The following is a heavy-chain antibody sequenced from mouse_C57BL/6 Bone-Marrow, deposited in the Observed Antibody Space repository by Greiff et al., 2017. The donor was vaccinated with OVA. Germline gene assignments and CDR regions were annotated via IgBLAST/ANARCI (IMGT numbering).Heavy chain of an antibody. V-gene: IGHV3-6*01. CDR2: ISYDGSN. Sequence: EVKLVESGPGLVKPSQSLSLTCSVTGYSITSGYYWNWIRQFPGNKLEWMGYISYDGSNNYNPSLKNRISITRYTSKNQFFLKLNSVTTEDTATYYCARNAYYSNYDYYAMDYWGQGTSVTVSS. CDR1: GYSITSGYY. J-gene: IGHJ4*01. D-gene: IGHD2-5*01. CDR3: ARNAYYSNYDYYAMDY.